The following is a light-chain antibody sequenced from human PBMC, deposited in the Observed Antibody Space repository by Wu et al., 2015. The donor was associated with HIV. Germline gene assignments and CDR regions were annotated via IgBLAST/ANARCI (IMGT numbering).Light chain of an antibody. Sequence: DIQMTQSPSTLAASVGDRVTITCRASQSVGLWLAWYQQKTRGKPPKLLIYKASNLESGVPSRFSGGGSETEFTLTINSLQSDDFATYYCQQYYGYPYTFGQGTKLQI. CDR2: KAS. V-gene: IGKV1-5*03. CDR3: QQYYGYPYT. J-gene: IGKJ2*01. CDR1: QSVGLW.